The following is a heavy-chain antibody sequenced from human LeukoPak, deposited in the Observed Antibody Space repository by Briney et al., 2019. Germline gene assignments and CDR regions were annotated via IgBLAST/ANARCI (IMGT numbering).Heavy chain of an antibody. Sequence: SETLSLTCAVSGYSISSGYYWGWIRPPPGKGLEWIGSIYHSGSTYYNPSLKSRVTISVDTSKNQFSLKLNSVTAADTAVYYCARSPRASYCSGGSCYFDYWGQGTLVTVSS. J-gene: IGHJ4*02. CDR3: ARSPRASYCSGGSCYFDY. V-gene: IGHV4-38-2*01. CDR1: GYSISSGYY. D-gene: IGHD2-15*01. CDR2: IYHSGST.